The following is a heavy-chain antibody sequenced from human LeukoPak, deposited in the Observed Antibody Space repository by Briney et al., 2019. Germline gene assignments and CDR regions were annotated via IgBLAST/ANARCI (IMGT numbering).Heavy chain of an antibody. J-gene: IGHJ6*03. V-gene: IGHV3-48*03. Sequence: GGSLRLSCTVSGFTLSSYEMSWIRQAPGKGLEWVSSIDYDGGSGHYADSVKGRFTISRDNAKNSLYLQMDSLRVEDTAVYYCARDPYSGNYGPYYYYYMDVWGKGTTVTISS. CDR1: GFTLSSYE. CDR3: ARDPYSGNYGPYYYYYMDV. CDR2: IDYDGGSG. D-gene: IGHD1-26*01.